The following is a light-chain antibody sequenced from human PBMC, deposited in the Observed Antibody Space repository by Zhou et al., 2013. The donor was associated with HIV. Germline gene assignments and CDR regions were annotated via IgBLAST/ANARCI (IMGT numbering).Light chain of an antibody. CDR1: QSISRY. V-gene: IGKV1-39*01. CDR2: YTS. Sequence: DIQMTQSPSSLSASVGDTVTITCRASQSISRYLNWYQHRPGKAPKLLIYYTSTLYSGVPSRFSGGGSGTDFTLTISSLQLEDFTTYYCQQSDSTPPTFGQGTKLEIK. J-gene: IGKJ2*01. CDR3: QQSDSTPPT.